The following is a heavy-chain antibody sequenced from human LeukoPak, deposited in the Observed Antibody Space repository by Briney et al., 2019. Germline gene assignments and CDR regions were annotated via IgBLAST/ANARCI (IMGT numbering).Heavy chain of an antibody. J-gene: IGHJ6*02. CDR1: GGTFSSYA. CDR2: IIPILGIA. Sequence: SVKVSCKASGGTFSSYAISWVRQAPGQGLEWMGRIIPILGIANYAQKFQGRVTITADKSTSTAYMELSSLRSEDTAAYYCARDLRYSWGVWGQGTTVTVSS. V-gene: IGHV1-69*04. CDR3: ARDLRYSWGV. D-gene: IGHD5-18*01.